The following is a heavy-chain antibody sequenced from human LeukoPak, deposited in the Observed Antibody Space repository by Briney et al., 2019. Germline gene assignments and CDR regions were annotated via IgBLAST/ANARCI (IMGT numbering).Heavy chain of an antibody. CDR2: IYHSGGT. CDR3: ARSIPGVTAIDY. J-gene: IGHJ4*02. D-gene: IGHD2-21*02. Sequence: SETLSLTCAVSGGSISSSNWWSWVRQPPGKGLEWIGEIYHSGGTNYNPSLKSRVTISVDKSKNQFSLKLSSVTAADTAVYYCARSIPGVTAIDYWGQGTLVTVSS. CDR1: GGSISSSNW. V-gene: IGHV4-4*02.